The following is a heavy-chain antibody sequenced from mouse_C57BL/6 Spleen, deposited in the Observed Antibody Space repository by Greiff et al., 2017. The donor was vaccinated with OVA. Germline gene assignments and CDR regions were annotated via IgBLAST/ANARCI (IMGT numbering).Heavy chain of an antibody. D-gene: IGHD4-1*01. V-gene: IGHV1-82*01. J-gene: IGHJ3*01. Sequence: QVQLQQSGPELVKPGASVKISCKASGYAFSSSWMNWVKQRPGKGLEWIGRIYPGDGDTNYNGKFKGKATLTADKSSSTAYMQLSSLTSEDSAVYFCAPSGTGGWFAYWGQGTLVTVSA. CDR2: IYPGDGDT. CDR3: APSGTGGWFAY. CDR1: GYAFSSSW.